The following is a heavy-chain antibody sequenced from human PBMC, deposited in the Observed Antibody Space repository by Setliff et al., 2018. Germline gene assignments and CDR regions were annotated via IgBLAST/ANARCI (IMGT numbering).Heavy chain of an antibody. Sequence: GSLRLSCAASGFTFDDYGMSWVRQAPGKGLEWVANIKQDGSDKYYVDSVKGRFTISRDNAKNSLYLQMNSLRPEDTAVYYCARTCSGSGCYAGLESWGQGTPVTVSS. CDR3: ARTCSGSGCYAGLES. D-gene: IGHD2-15*01. J-gene: IGHJ4*02. V-gene: IGHV3-7*01. CDR2: IKQDGSDK. CDR1: GFTFDDYG.